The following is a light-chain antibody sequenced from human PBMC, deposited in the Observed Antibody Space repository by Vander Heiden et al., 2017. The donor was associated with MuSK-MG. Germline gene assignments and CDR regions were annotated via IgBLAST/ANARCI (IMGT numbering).Light chain of an antibody. CDR2: GKN. CDR1: RSNVGAGYD. Sequence: QSVLTQPPSVSGAPGRKVTTSCTGRRSNVGAGYDVHLYQQVPGTAPKLVIYGKNNRPTGDPDRFSGSKSGTSATMAITGLQAEEEADYYCQSDDSSRSAVVFGGGTKLTVL. J-gene: IGLJ2*01. CDR3: QSDDSSRSAVV. V-gene: IGLV1-40*01.